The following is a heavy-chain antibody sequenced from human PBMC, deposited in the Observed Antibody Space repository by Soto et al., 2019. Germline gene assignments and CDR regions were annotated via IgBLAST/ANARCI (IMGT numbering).Heavy chain of an antibody. D-gene: IGHD3-3*01. V-gene: IGHV4-39*01. CDR1: GGTISSSGDY. CDR2: IYYSRNN. J-gene: IGHJ5*02. Sequence: SGTLSLACTASGGTISSSGDYWGCIPQRPGKGLERIGSIYYSRNNYYNPSLKSRVTISGDTSKNPFSLKLSSVTAADTAVYYCATHYYDFWSGYYGSWFDPWGQGTLVTVSS. CDR3: ATHYYDFWSGYYGSWFDP.